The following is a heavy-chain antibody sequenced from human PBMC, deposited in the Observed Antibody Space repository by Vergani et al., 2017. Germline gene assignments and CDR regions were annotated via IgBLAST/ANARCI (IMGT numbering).Heavy chain of an antibody. Sequence: QVQLQESGPGLVKPSETLSLTCTVSGGSISSYYWSWIRQPPGKGLEWIGYIYTSGSTNYNPSLKSRVTMSVDTSKNQFSLKLSSVTAADTAVYYCAREGFYDSSGSIDYWGQGTLVTVSS. J-gene: IGHJ4*02. CDR1: GGSISSYY. CDR3: AREGFYDSSGSIDY. CDR2: IYTSGST. V-gene: IGHV4-4*08. D-gene: IGHD3-22*01.